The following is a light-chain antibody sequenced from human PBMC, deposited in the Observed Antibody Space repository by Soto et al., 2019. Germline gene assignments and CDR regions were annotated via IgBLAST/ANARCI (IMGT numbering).Light chain of an antibody. CDR1: QSVNTN. J-gene: IGKJ4*01. V-gene: IGKV3-15*01. Sequence: EIVMTQSPATLSVSPGERATLSCRASQSVNTNLAWYQQKLGQAPRLLIYGASSRATGIPASFSGSGSGTEFTLTISSLQSEDFAIYFCQQYNNWPLTFGGGTKVEIK. CDR2: GAS. CDR3: QQYNNWPLT.